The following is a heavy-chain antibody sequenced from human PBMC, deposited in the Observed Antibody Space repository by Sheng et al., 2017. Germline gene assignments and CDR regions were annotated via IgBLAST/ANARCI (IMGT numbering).Heavy chain of an antibody. D-gene: IGHD3-9*01. J-gene: IGHJ5*02. CDR3: ARGQKESSYDILTGYYGGGWFDP. V-gene: IGHV4-34*01. CDR2: INHSGST. Sequence: QVQLQQWGAGLLKPSETLSLTCAVYGGSFSGYYWSWIRQPPGKGLEWIGEINHSGSTNYNPSLKSRVTISVDTSKNQFSLKLSSVTAADTAVYYCARGQKESSYDILTGYYGGGWFDPWGQGTLVTVSS. CDR1: GGSFSGYY.